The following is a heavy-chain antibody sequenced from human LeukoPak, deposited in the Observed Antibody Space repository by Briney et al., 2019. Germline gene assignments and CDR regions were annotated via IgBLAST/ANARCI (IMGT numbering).Heavy chain of an antibody. D-gene: IGHD2-21*01. J-gene: IGHJ4*02. CDR2: ISGSGGST. V-gene: IGHV3-23*01. CDR3: AKISKFWETCGGDCYADY. Sequence: GGSLRLSCAASGFTFSSYAMSWVRQAPGKGLEWVSAISGSGGSTYYAGSVKGRFTISRDNSKNTLYLQMNSLRAEDTAVYYCAKISKFWETCGGDCYADYWGQGTLVTVSS. CDR1: GFTFSSYA.